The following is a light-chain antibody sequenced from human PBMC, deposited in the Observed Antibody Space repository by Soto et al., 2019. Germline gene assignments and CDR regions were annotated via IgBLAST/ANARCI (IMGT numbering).Light chain of an antibody. CDR2: AAS. J-gene: IGKJ4*01. CDR1: QGISSY. Sequence: AIRMTQSPSSFSASTGDRVTITCRASQGISSYLAWYQQKPGKAPKLLIYAASTLQSGVPSRLSGSGSGGDFTLTISCLQAEDFATYYCQQYYSYPALTFGGGTKVEIK. CDR3: QQYYSYPALT. V-gene: IGKV1-8*01.